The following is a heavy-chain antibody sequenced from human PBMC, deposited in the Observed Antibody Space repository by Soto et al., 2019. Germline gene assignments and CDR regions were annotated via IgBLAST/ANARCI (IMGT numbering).Heavy chain of an antibody. V-gene: IGHV3-9*01. D-gene: IGHD3-22*01. CDR2: ISWNSAII. Sequence: LRLSCAASRFTFDDYALHWVRQAPGKGLEWVSGISWNSAIISYADSVKGRFSIARDNAKKYVYLQMDSLRPEDTALYYCVKDFGYYYDYAFDVWGQGTMVTVSS. CDR1: RFTFDDYA. CDR3: VKDFGYYYDYAFDV. J-gene: IGHJ3*01.